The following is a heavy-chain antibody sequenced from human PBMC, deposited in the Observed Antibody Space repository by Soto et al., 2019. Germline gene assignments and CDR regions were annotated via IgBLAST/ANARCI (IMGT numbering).Heavy chain of an antibody. CDR1: GFTFSDYA. CDR2: VSHDGRNT. V-gene: IGHV3-30*18. Sequence: VQLVESGGGVVQPGRSLRLSCAASGFTFSDYAMHWVRQAPGKGLEWVAVVSHDGRNTHYADSVKGRFTIARDSSKNTVSLEMTSLRAEDTAVYYWAKGGRQWLVTSDFNYWGQGALVTVSS. CDR3: AKGGRQWLVTSDFNY. D-gene: IGHD6-19*01. J-gene: IGHJ4*02.